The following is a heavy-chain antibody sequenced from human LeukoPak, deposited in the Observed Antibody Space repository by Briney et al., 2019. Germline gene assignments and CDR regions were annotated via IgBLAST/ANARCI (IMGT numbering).Heavy chain of an antibody. J-gene: IGHJ4*02. Sequence: PSETLSLTCNVSSGSISGSGYYWGWIRQPPEKGLEWIASIYYSGSTYYNPSLESRITVSVDTSKNQFSLKLSSVTAADTAVYYCARADFWSGYFDYWGQGTLVTASS. V-gene: IGHV4-39*01. CDR2: IYYSGST. CDR3: ARADFWSGYFDY. CDR1: SGSISGSGYY. D-gene: IGHD3-3*01.